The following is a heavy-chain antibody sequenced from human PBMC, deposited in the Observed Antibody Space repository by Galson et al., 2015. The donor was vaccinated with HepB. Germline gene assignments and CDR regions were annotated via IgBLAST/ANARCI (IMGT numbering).Heavy chain of an antibody. CDR1: GFTFSSYA. V-gene: IGHV3-30-3*01. J-gene: IGHJ3*02. CDR2: ISYDGSNK. D-gene: IGHD6-19*01. Sequence: SLRLSCAASGFTFSSYAMHWVRQAPGKGLEWVAVISYDGSNKYYADSVKGRFTISRDNSKNTLYLQMNSLRAEDTAVYYCARADSSGWYGDAFDIWGQGTMVTVSS. CDR3: ARADSSGWYGDAFDI.